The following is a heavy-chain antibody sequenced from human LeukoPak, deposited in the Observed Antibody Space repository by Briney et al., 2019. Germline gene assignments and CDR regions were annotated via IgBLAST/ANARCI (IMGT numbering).Heavy chain of an antibody. J-gene: IGHJ4*02. CDR2: IIPILGIA. D-gene: IGHD5-12*01. V-gene: IGHV1-69*02. CDR1: GGLFSRLT. Sequence: SVKVSCRACGGLFSRLTISWVRQAPGQGLEWMGKIIPILGIANYAQKVQGRVTITADKSTSTAYMALSSLRSEDTAVYYCARGEQWLRPYDYWGQGTLVTVSS. CDR3: ARGEQWLRPYDY.